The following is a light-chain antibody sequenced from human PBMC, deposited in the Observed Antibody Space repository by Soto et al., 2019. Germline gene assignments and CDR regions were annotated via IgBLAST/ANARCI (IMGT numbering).Light chain of an antibody. CDR3: QQYGSSPLT. J-gene: IGKJ4*01. Sequence: EIVLTQSPGTLSLSPGERATLSCRASQSVSSSYLAWYQQKPGQATRLLIYGASSRATGIPDRFSGSGSGTDFTLTISRLEPADCAVYYCQQYGSSPLTFGGGTKVEI. CDR1: QSVSSSY. CDR2: GAS. V-gene: IGKV3-20*01.